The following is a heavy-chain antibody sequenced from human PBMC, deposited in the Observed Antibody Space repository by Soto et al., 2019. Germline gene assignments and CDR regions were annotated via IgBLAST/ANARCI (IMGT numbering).Heavy chain of an antibody. CDR1: GFTFISHE. CDR3: ARGGVY. CDR2: ISGSGSTI. D-gene: IGHD2-8*01. V-gene: IGHV3-48*03. J-gene: IGHJ1*01. Sequence: PWGSLRLSCEATGFTFISHEMNLIRHTPWKRLEWIAKISGSGSTINYADSVKGRFTISRDNVQRTLHLQMDSLRVEDTGVYYCARGGVYWGRGTLVTVSS.